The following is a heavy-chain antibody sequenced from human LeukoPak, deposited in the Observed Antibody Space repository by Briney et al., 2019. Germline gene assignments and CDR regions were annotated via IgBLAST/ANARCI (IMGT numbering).Heavy chain of an antibody. J-gene: IGHJ4*02. CDR2: IIPILGIA. CDR1: GGTFSSYA. V-gene: IGHV1-69*04. CDR3: ARGLGYCSTTTCYGELPGDY. Sequence: ASVKVSCKASGGTFSSYAISWVRQAPGQGLEWMGRIIPILGIANYAQKFQGRVTITADKSTSTAYMELSSLRSEDTAVYYCARGLGYCSTTTCYGELPGDYWSQGTLVTVSS. D-gene: IGHD2-2*01.